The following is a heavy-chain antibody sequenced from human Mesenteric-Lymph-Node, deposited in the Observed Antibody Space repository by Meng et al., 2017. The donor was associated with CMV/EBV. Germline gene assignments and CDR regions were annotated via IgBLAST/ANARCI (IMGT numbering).Heavy chain of an antibody. J-gene: IGHJ4*02. CDR3: ARQNYDYWADYSVFFDL. CDR2: IDAGDTS. Sequence: GASLKISCAASGFTFSNYAMSWVRQAPGKGLEWISYIDAGDTSHYADSVKGRFTIVRDNAKNSLYLQMNNLRAEDTAVYFCARQNYDYWADYSVFFDLWGQGTLVTVSS. CDR1: GFTFSNYA. D-gene: IGHD3/OR15-3a*01. V-gene: IGHV3-48*04.